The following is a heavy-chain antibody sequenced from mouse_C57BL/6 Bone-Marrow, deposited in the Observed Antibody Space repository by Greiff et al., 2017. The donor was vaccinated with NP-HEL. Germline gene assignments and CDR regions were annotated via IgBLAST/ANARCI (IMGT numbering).Heavy chain of an antibody. Sequence: DVKLVESGAELVKPGASVKLSCTASGFNIKDYYMHWVKQRTEQGLEWIGRIDPEDGETKYAPKFQGKATITADTSSNTAYLQLSSLTSEDTAVYYCARGTMVTTDWYFDVWGTGTTVTVSS. CDR2: IDPEDGET. V-gene: IGHV14-2*01. CDR3: ARGTMVTTDWYFDV. D-gene: IGHD2-2*01. J-gene: IGHJ1*03. CDR1: GFNIKDYY.